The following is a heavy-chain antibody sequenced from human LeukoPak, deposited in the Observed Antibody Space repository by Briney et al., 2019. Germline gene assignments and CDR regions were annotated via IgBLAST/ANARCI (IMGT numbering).Heavy chain of an antibody. CDR2: ITWNSGSI. J-gene: IGHJ4*02. D-gene: IGHD3-10*01. CDR3: VKSGSYSSPYYFDY. V-gene: IGHV3-9*03. CDR1: GFTFDNYA. Sequence: GRSLRLSCAASGFTFDNYAMYWVRQAPGKGLEWVSGITWNSGSIDYADSVKGRFTISRDNANNSLYLQMNSLRPEDMALYYCVKSGSYSSPYYFDYWGQGTLVTVSS.